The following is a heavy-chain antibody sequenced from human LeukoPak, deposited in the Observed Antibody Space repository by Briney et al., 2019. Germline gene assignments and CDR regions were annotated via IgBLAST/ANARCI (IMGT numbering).Heavy chain of an antibody. CDR3: ARGSDSSSSWGIDY. J-gene: IGHJ4*02. CDR2: INTNSGGT. V-gene: IGHV1-2*06. Sequence: ASVKVSCKASGYTFTGYYMYWVRQAPGQGLEWMGRINTNSGGTNYAQKFQGRVTMTRDTSISTAYMELSRLRSDDTAVYYCARGSDSSSSWGIDYWGQGTLVTVSS. CDR1: GYTFTGYY. D-gene: IGHD6-6*01.